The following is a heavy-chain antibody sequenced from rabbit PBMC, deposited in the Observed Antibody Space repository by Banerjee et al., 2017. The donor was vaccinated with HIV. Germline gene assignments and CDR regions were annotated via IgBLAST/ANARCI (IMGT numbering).Heavy chain of an antibody. CDR1: GFTISSFYY. J-gene: IGHJ3*01. V-gene: IGHV1S45*01. CDR3: ARDPYASSSTYYRPTRLDL. Sequence: QEQLVESGGGLVQPEGSLTLTCQASGFTISSFYYMCWVRQAPGKGLEWMACILTGINGITYYASWAKGRFTISKTSSTTVTLQMTSLTVADTATYFCARDPYASSSTYYRPTRLDLWGQGTLVTVS. CDR2: ILTGINGIT. D-gene: IGHD1-1*01.